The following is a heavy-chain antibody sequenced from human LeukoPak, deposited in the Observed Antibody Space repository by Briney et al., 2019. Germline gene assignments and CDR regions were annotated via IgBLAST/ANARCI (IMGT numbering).Heavy chain of an antibody. CDR2: ITTDERTT. CDR1: GFTFSSYA. CDR3: TRGGSPIYDAFEI. J-gene: IGHJ3*02. Sequence: GGSLRLSCAASGFTFSSYAMHWVRQAPGMGLVWVSHITTDERTTSYADSVKGRFTISRDNVKNTLYLQMNSLRAEDTAVYYCTRGGSPIYDAFEIWGQGTKVTVSP. V-gene: IGHV3-74*01. D-gene: IGHD2/OR15-2a*01.